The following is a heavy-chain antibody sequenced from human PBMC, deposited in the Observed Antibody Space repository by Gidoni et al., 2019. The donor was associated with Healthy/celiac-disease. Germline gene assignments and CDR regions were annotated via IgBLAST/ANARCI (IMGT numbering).Heavy chain of an antibody. CDR3: ARVGPRYCRGGSCYPTINNWFDP. D-gene: IGHD2-15*01. CDR2: ITPIFGTA. V-gene: IGHV1-69*01. CDR1: GATFRSSA. Sequence: QPVQSGAAVTKPWSSVKVSCKSSGATFRSSAISWVRQAPGQGLEWMGGITPIFGTANYAQKFQGRVTSTAEESTSTAYMELSSLRSEETAVYYCARVGPRYCRGGSCYPTINNWFDPWGQGTLVTVSS. J-gene: IGHJ5*02.